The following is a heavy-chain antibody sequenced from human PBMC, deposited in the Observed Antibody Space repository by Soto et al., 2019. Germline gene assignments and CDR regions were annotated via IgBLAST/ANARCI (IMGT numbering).Heavy chain of an antibody. CDR1: GGTFSSYA. CDR2: IIPIFGTA. V-gene: IGHV1-69*13. Sequence: GASVKVSCKASGGTFSSYAISWVRQAPGQGLEWMGGIIPIFGTANYAQKFQGRVTITADESTSTAYMELSSLRSEDTAVYYCARDPKSRPGEGYWGQGTLDNVSS. J-gene: IGHJ4*02. D-gene: IGHD2-2*01. CDR3: ARDPKSRPGEGY.